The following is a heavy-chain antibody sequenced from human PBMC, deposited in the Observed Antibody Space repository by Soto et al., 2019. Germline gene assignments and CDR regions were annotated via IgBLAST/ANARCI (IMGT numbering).Heavy chain of an antibody. CDR2: TYYRSKWHN. Sequence: PSHTLSLTCAISGDSVSSKNAAWDLIRQSPSRGLEWLGRTYYRSKWHNGYAVSVKSRITINPDTSKNQFSLQLNSLSPEDTAVYYCARSGPGGYIDYWGQGTLVTVSS. CDR3: ARSGPGGYIDY. D-gene: IGHD3-16*02. CDR1: GDSVSSKNAA. J-gene: IGHJ4*02. V-gene: IGHV6-1*01.